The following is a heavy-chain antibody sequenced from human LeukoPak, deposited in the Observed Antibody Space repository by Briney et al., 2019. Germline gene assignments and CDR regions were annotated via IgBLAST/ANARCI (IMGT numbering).Heavy chain of an antibody. J-gene: IGHJ4*02. CDR1: GGSFSGYY. D-gene: IGHD1-26*01. Sequence: PSETLSLTCAVYGGSFSGYYWNWIRQPPGKGLEWIGEINHSGSTNYNPSLKSRVTISVDTSKNQSSLKLSSVTAADTAVYYCASHAKDPNKWALDYWGQGTLVTVSS. CDR3: ASHAKDPNKWALDY. CDR2: INHSGST. V-gene: IGHV4-34*01.